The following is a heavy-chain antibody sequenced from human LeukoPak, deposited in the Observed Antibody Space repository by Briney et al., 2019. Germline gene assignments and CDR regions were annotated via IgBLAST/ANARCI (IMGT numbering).Heavy chain of an antibody. V-gene: IGHV4-59*08. J-gene: IGHJ3*02. D-gene: IGHD3-16*01. CDR1: GGSISSYY. CDR2: IYYSGST. Sequence: SETLSLTCTVSGGSISSYYWSWIRPPPGKGLEWIGYIYYSGSTNYNPSLKSRVTISVDTSKNQFSLKLSSVTAADTAVYYCARHWGYAFDIWGQGTMVTVSS. CDR3: ARHWGYAFDI.